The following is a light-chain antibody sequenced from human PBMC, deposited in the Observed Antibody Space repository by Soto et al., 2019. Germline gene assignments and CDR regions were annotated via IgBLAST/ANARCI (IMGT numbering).Light chain of an antibody. Sequence: QSALTQPPSASGSPGQSVTICCIGTSDDIGTYNYVSWFQQHSGNAPKLIIYEVDKRPSGVPNRFSGSKSGNTASLTISGLQAEDEADYYCSSFVHKNNLLFGGGTKLTVL. CDR3: SSFVHKNNLL. CDR1: SDDIGTYNY. J-gene: IGLJ2*01. V-gene: IGLV2-8*01. CDR2: EVD.